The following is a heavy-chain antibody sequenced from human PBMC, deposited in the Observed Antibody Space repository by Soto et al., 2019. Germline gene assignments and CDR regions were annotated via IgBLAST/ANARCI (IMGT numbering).Heavy chain of an antibody. D-gene: IGHD3-16*01. Sequence: QIQLVQSGAEVKKPGASVKVSCKASGYTFTDHGISWVRQAPGQGFEWMGWISAYNDYTAYAQKFQGRVTMTTDKYTNTAYMELGSLTSDDTAVYYCAKDRPRLTQNFLDVYWGQGTLVTVSS. CDR2: ISAYNDYT. J-gene: IGHJ4*02. CDR1: GYTFTDHG. V-gene: IGHV1-18*01. CDR3: AKDRPRLTQNFLDVY.